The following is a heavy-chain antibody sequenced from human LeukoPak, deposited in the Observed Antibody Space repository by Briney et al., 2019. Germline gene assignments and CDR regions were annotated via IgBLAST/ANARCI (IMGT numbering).Heavy chain of an antibody. D-gene: IGHD3-22*01. CDR3: AKDEYYDSSGYYGDY. J-gene: IGHJ4*02. Sequence: QPGGSLRLSCAASGFTFSSYAMSWVRQAPGKGLEWVSAISGSGGSTYYADSVKGRFTISRDNSKNTLYPQMNSLRAEDTAVYYCAKDEYYDSSGYYGDYWGQGTLVTVSS. CDR2: ISGSGGST. CDR1: GFTFSSYA. V-gene: IGHV3-23*01.